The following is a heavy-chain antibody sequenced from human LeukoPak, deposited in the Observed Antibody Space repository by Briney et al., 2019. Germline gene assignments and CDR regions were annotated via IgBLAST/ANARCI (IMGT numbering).Heavy chain of an antibody. CDR3: ARAAADKNSWYYFEY. J-gene: IGHJ4*02. CDR1: GDSISSGDHY. V-gene: IGHV4-30-4*01. Sequence: SETLSLTCTVSGDSISSGDHYWTWIRQSPGKGLEWIGYVHYSGSTFYNPSLKSRVIISVAMTKNQFSLSLNSLTAADSAVYYCARAAADKNSWYYFEYWGQGTLVTVSS. CDR2: VHYSGST. D-gene: IGHD2/OR15-2a*01.